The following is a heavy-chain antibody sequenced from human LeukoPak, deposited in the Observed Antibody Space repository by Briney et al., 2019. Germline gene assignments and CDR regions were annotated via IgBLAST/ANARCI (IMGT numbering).Heavy chain of an antibody. D-gene: IGHD6-19*01. CDR3: ARGPGLAVTGTD. Sequence: GGSLRLSCAASGFTFSSYGMSWVRQAPGKGLEWVSAISGSGGSTYYADSVKGRFTISRDNSKNTLYLQMNGLRAEDTAVYYRARGPGLAVTGTDWGQGTLVTVSS. J-gene: IGHJ4*02. CDR2: ISGSGGST. CDR1: GFTFSSYG. V-gene: IGHV3-23*01.